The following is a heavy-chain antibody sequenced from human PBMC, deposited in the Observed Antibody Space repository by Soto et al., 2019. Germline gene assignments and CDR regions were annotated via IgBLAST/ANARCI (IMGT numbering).Heavy chain of an antibody. CDR3: ARSVVTLDYYFDY. CDR1: GYSFSSFW. CDR2: IDPSDSYI. J-gene: IGHJ4*02. V-gene: IGHV5-10-1*01. Sequence: GESLKISCEGPGYSFSSFWISWVRQMPGKGLEWVGRIDPSDSYINYSPSFQGRVTISADKSSSTAYLQWSSLKASDSAMYYCARSVVTLDYYFDYWGQGTLVTVSS. D-gene: IGHD2-21*02.